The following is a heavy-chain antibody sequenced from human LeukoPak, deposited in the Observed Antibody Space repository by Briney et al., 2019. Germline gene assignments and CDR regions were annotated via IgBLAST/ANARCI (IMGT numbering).Heavy chain of an antibody. CDR2: ISYDGSDK. Sequence: GGSLRLSCAASGFTFSTYTMHWVRQAPGKGLEWVAVISYDGSDKYYEDSVKGRFTISRNNAKNSVYLQMDGLRAEDTAVYYCARDPLNGALDIWGQGTLVTVSS. J-gene: IGHJ3*02. V-gene: IGHV3-30*04. CDR3: ARDPLNGALDI. CDR1: GFTFSTYT.